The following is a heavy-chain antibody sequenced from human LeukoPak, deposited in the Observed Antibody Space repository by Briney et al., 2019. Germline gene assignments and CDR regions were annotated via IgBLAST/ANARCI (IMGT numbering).Heavy chain of an antibody. CDR3: ARGLRGSTSCKLDY. Sequence: SETLSLTCAVHGGSFSGYYWSWIRQPPGKGLEWIGEINHSGSTNYNPSLKSRVTISVDTSKNQFSLKLSSVTAADTAVYYCARGLRGSTSCKLDYWGQGTLVTVSS. D-gene: IGHD2-2*01. V-gene: IGHV4-34*01. CDR1: GGSFSGYY. J-gene: IGHJ4*02. CDR2: INHSGST.